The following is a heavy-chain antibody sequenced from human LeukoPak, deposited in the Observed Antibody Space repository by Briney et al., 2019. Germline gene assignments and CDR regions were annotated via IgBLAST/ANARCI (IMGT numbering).Heavy chain of an antibody. CDR3: ARDSTVVTYDY. J-gene: IGHJ4*02. D-gene: IGHD4-23*01. CDR2: INPSGGST. CDR1: GGTFSSYA. Sequence: ASVKVSCKASGGTFSSYAISWVRQAPGQGLEWMGIINPSGGSTSYAQKFQGRVTMTRDTSTSTVYMELSSLRSEDTAVYYCARDSTVVTYDYWGQGTLVTVSS. V-gene: IGHV1-46*03.